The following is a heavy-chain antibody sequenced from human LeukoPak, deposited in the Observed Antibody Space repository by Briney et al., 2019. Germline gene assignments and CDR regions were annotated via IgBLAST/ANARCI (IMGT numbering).Heavy chain of an antibody. CDR1: GYTFTSYY. Sequence: ASVKVSCKASGYTFTSYYMHWVRQAPGQGLEWMGIINPSGGSTSYAQKFQGRVTMTRDMSTSTVYMELSSLRSEDTAVYYCARDLIFGDDDYWGQGTLVTVSS. CDR3: ARDLIFGDDDY. CDR2: INPSGGST. J-gene: IGHJ4*02. V-gene: IGHV1-46*01. D-gene: IGHD3-3*01.